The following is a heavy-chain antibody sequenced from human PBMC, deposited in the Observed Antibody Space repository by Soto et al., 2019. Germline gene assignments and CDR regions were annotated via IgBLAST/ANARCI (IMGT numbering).Heavy chain of an antibody. CDR3: ASRYRNSYDY. J-gene: IGHJ4*02. Sequence: SETLSLTCTVSGGSVSSSGSHYWGWIRQPPGQGLEWIGSMYPSGSTYSNPSLKSRVIISVDTSKNQFSLKLNSVTAADTAVYYCASRYRNSYDYWGQGTLDPVSS. V-gene: IGHV4-39*01. CDR1: GGSVSSSGSHY. D-gene: IGHD6-13*01. CDR2: MYPSGST.